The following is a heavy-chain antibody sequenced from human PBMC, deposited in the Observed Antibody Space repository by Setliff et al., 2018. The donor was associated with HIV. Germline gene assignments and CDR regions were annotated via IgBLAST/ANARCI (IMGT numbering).Heavy chain of an antibody. CDR1: GYRFRDFY. D-gene: IGHD3-10*02. J-gene: IGHJ6*03. Sequence: ASVKVSCKVSGYRFRDFYMHWVRQAPAQGLEWMGWISPNSGATNYAQKFQGRVTMTRATSISTAYMDLSRLRSDDTAVYYCARIVRPSYYYYYYRDVWGKGTTVTVSS. CDR2: ISPNSGAT. V-gene: IGHV1-2*02. CDR3: ARIVRPSYYYYYYRDV.